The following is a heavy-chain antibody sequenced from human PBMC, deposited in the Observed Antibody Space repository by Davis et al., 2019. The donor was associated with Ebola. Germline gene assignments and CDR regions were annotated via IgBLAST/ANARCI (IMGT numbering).Heavy chain of an antibody. D-gene: IGHD3-9*01. CDR1: GFRFNSYG. Sequence: GGSLRLSCAASGFRFNSYGMYWLRQAPGKGLEWVAVISTDGRNEYYADAVKGRFTISRDNAKNSLYLQMNSLRDEDTAVYYCARDDYDILTGYYMYYYGMDVWGQGTTVTVSS. CDR2: ISTDGRNE. J-gene: IGHJ6*02. V-gene: IGHV3-30*03. CDR3: ARDDYDILTGYYMYYYGMDV.